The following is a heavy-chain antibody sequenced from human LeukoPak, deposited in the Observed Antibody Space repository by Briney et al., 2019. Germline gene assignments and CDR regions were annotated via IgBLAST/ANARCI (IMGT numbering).Heavy chain of an antibody. CDR2: IKQDGSEK. CDR1: GFTFSSYW. CDR3: AKMGATTNFDY. V-gene: IGHV3-7*01. J-gene: IGHJ4*02. Sequence: GGSLRLSCAASGFTFSSYWMSWVRQAPGKGLEWVANIKQDGSEKYYVDSVKGRFTISRDNAKNSLYLQMNSLRDADTAVYYCAKMGATTNFDYWGQGTLVTVSS. D-gene: IGHD1-26*01.